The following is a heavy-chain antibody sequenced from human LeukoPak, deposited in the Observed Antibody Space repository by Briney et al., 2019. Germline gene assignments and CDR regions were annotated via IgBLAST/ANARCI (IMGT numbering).Heavy chain of an antibody. CDR1: GGTFSSYA. J-gene: IGHJ3*02. D-gene: IGHD2-15*01. CDR2: IIPIFGTA. V-gene: IGHV1-69*05. Sequence: SVKVSCKASGGTFSSYAISWVRQAPGPGLEWMGGIIPIFGTANYAQKFQGRVTITTDESTSTAYMELSSLRSEDTAVYYCARVNRGYCSGGSCYLLPFDIWGQGTMVTVSS. CDR3: ARVNRGYCSGGSCYLLPFDI.